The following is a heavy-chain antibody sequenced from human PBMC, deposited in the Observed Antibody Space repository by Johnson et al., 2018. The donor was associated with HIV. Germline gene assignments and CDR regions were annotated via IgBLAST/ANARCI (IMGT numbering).Heavy chain of an antibody. V-gene: IGHV3-74*01. CDR1: GFTFSTYW. CDR3: ARDPDLDAFDI. J-gene: IGHJ3*02. Sequence: VQLVESGGGLVQPGGSLRLSCAASGFTFSTYWMNWVRQAPGKGLVWVSRLNSYGSRTDYADSVKGRFTISRDNAKNSLYLQMNSLRAEDTDVYYCARDPDLDAFDIWGQGTIVTVSS. CDR2: LNSYGSRT. D-gene: IGHD1-14*01.